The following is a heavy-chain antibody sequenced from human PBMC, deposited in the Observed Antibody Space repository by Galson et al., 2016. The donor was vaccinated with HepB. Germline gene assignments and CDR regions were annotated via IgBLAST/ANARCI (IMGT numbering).Heavy chain of an antibody. CDR3: ARGASERRAFDI. J-gene: IGHJ3*02. V-gene: IGHV6-1*01. CDR1: GDSVSSNSAA. CDR2: TYYRSKWFH. D-gene: IGHD3-16*01. Sequence: CAISGDSVSSNSAAWSWIRQSPSRGLEWLGRTYYRSKWFHDYAVSVRSRMNINPDTSKNQFSLQLNSMTPDDTAVYYCARGASERRAFDIWGQGTMVTVSS.